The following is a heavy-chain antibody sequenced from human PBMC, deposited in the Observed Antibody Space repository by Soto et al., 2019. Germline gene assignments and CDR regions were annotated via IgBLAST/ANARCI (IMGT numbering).Heavy chain of an antibody. CDR1: GFTFSSYA. CDR2: ISSSSSST. Sequence: PGGSLRLSCAASGFTFSSYAMSWVRRAPGKGLEWVSAISSSSSSTYYADSVKGRFTISRDNAKNTLYLQMNSLRAEDTAVYYCARVRPACFGSTSCYMAGGLDYWGQGTLVTVSS. V-gene: IGHV3-23*01. J-gene: IGHJ4*02. D-gene: IGHD2-2*02. CDR3: ARVRPACFGSTSCYMAGGLDY.